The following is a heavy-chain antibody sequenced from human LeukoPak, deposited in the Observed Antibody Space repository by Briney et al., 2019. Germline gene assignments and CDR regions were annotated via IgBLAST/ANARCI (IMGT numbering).Heavy chain of an antibody. Sequence: GGALRLSCAASGFTFSSYGMHWVRQAPGKGLEWVAIISYDGGDKYYADSVKGRFTISRDNSRNTLYLQMNSPRPEDTAVYYCAKGGSGWYFDYWGQGTPGHRLL. CDR1: GFTFSSYG. V-gene: IGHV3-30*18. CDR3: AKGGSGWYFDY. CDR2: ISYDGGDK. D-gene: IGHD6-19*01. J-gene: IGHJ4*02.